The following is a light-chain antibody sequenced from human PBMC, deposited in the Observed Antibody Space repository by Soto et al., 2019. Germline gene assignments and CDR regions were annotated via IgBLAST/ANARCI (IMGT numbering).Light chain of an antibody. V-gene: IGLV2-11*01. Sequence: QSALTQPRPVSGSPGQSVTISCTGTSSDVGDYNYVSWYQQHPGKAPKLIIYDVSERPSGVPDRFSGSKSGNTASLTISGLQADDEADYYCCSYAGSYTFYVFGTGTKLTVL. CDR1: SSDVGDYNY. J-gene: IGLJ1*01. CDR3: CSYAGSYTFYV. CDR2: DVS.